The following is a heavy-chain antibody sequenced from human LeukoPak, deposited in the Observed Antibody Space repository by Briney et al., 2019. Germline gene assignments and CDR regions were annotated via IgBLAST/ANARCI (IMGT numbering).Heavy chain of an antibody. CDR2: IYTGGSS. CDR3: ARVYGDYDNWFDP. J-gene: IGHJ5*02. CDR1: GGSISSGSYY. Sequence: SETLSLTCTVSGGSISSGSYYWSWIRQPAGKGLEWIGRIYTGGSSNYNAPLKSRVTISVDRPKNQISLKLTSVTAADTAVYYCARVYGDYDNWFDPWGQGTLVTVSS. V-gene: IGHV4-61*02. D-gene: IGHD4-17*01.